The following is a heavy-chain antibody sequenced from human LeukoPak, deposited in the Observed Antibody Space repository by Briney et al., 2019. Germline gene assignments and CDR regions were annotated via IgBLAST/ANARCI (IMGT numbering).Heavy chain of an antibody. Sequence: PGGSLRLSCAATGLTVSSNYMSWVRQAPGKGLEWVSVFYNGVNTSYAASAKSRITTSKDNSKNTLYIQMKRLRVEDAADYFCARVGSGNTYGYGDYWGQGTLVTASS. D-gene: IGHD5-18*01. V-gene: IGHV3-66*01. CDR2: FYNGVNT. J-gene: IGHJ4*02. CDR1: GLTVSSNY. CDR3: ARVGSGNTYGYGDY.